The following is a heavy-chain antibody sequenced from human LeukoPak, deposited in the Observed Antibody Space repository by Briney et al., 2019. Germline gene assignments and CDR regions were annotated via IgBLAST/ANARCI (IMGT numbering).Heavy chain of an antibody. J-gene: IGHJ4*02. CDR2: IYTSGST. D-gene: IGHD6-6*01. Sequence: TSQTLSLTCTVSGGSISSGSYYWSWIRQPAGKGLEWIGRIYTSGSTNYNPSLKSRVTMSVDTSKNQFSLKLSSVTAADTAVYYCARADDSSLEFDYWGQGTLVTVSS. CDR1: GGSISSGSYY. CDR3: ARADDSSLEFDY. V-gene: IGHV4-61*02.